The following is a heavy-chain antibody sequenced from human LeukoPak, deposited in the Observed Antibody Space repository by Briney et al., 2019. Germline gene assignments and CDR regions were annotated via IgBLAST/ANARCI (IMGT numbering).Heavy chain of an antibody. D-gene: IGHD3-22*01. V-gene: IGHV4-34*01. Sequence: PSETLSLTCAVYGGSFSGYYWSWIRQPPGKGLEWIGEINHSGSTNYNPSLKSRVTISVDTSKNQFSLKLSSVTAADTAVYYCARLHRGITMIVVVTKSRDAFDIWGKGTMVTVSS. CDR1: GGSFSGYY. CDR3: ARLHRGITMIVVVTKSRDAFDI. CDR2: INHSGST. J-gene: IGHJ3*02.